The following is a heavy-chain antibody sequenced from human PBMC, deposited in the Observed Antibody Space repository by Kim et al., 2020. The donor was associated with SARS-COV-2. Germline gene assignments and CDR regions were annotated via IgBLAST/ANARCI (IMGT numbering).Heavy chain of an antibody. J-gene: IGHJ4*02. Sequence: NTDGSNKRYADSVKGRFTISRDNAKNTVYLQVNSLTAEDTAVYYCARRNYWGQGTLVTVSS. CDR2: NTDGSNK. V-gene: IGHV3-74*01. CDR3: ARRNY.